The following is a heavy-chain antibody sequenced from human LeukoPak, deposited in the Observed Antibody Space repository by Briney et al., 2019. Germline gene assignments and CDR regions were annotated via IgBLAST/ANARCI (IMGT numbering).Heavy chain of an antibody. CDR3: ARSTRTGGILTVWRARHHFDY. CDR1: GGSISSSSYY. J-gene: IGHJ4*02. Sequence: PSETLSLTCTVSGGSISSSSYYWGWIRQPPGKGLEWIGSIYYSGSTYYNPSLKSRVTISVDTSKNQFSLKLSSVTAADTAVYYCARSTRTGGILTVWRARHHFDYWGQGTLVTVSS. D-gene: IGHD3-9*01. CDR2: IYYSGST. V-gene: IGHV4-39*01.